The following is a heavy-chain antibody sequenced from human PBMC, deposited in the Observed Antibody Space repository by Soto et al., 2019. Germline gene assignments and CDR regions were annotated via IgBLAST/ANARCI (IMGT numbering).Heavy chain of an antibody. CDR3: AREGVPAAISWFDP. Sequence: TSETLSLTCTVSGGSISSGGYYWSWIRQHPGKGLEWIGYIYYSGSTYYNPSLKSRVTISVDTSKNQFSLKLSSVTAADTAVYYCAREGVPAAISWFDPWGQGTLVTVSS. V-gene: IGHV4-31*03. J-gene: IGHJ5*02. CDR1: GGSISSGGYY. D-gene: IGHD2-2*01. CDR2: IYYSGST.